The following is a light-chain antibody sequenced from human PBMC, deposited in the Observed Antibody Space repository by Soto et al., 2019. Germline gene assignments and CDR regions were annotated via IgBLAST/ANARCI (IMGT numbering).Light chain of an antibody. CDR2: EVS. CDR3: TSYTTSSSTYV. CDR1: SSDVGDYNY. Sequence: QSALTQPASVSGSPGQSITISCTGTSSDVGDYNYVSWYQQHPGKAPKLMIFEVSNRPSGVSNRFSGSKSGNTASLTISGLQAEYASDDYCTSYTTSSSTYVFGTGTKVTGL. J-gene: IGLJ1*01. V-gene: IGLV2-14*01.